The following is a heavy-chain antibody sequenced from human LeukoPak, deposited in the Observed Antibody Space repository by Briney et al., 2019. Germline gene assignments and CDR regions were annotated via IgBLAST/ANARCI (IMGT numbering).Heavy chain of an antibody. V-gene: IGHV3-48*01. CDR1: GFTFSSYG. CDR2: ISSSRRTI. Sequence: GGSLRLSCAASGFTFSSYGMTWVREAPGKGVEWVSYISSSRRTIYYADSVRGRFTIPRECSKNTLYMQIHRLKTEDTAVYYCTTDAISELRYFDWFFSFDYWGQGTLVTVSS. J-gene: IGHJ4*02. CDR3: TTDAISELRYFDWFFSFDY. D-gene: IGHD3-9*01.